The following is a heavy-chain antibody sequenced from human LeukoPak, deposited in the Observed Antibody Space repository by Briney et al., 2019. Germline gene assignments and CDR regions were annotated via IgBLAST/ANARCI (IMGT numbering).Heavy chain of an antibody. Sequence: SETLSLTCAVYGGSFSGYYWSWIRQPPGKGLEWIGEINHSGSTNYNPSLKSRVTISVDTSKNQFSLKLSSVTAADTAVYYCARAVRGYSGYVYYYYYMDVWGKGTTVTISS. V-gene: IGHV4-34*01. CDR2: INHSGST. CDR3: ARAVRGYSGYVYYYYYMDV. D-gene: IGHD5-12*01. CDR1: GGSFSGYY. J-gene: IGHJ6*03.